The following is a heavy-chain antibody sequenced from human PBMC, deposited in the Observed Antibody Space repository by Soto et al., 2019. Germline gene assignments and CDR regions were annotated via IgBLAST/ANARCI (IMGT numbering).Heavy chain of an antibody. V-gene: IGHV3-23*01. D-gene: IGHD2-21*01. CDR2: ISGSCATT. J-gene: IGHJ4*02. CDR1: GVILYIYS. Sequence: HPWWSXRLCCTSSGVILYIYSIDVFRHAPGKGPEFIAVISGSCATTYYADSVKGRFTISRYNSKNKVFMDMANLRAGETAVYYCGKASAANNVVVVRSTREADFEFWGRGTLVNVSS. CDR3: GKASAANNVVVVRSTREADFEF.